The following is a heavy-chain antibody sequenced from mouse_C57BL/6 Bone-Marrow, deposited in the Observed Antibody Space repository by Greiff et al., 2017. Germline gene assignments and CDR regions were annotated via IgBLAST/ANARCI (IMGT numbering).Heavy chain of an antibody. V-gene: IGHV14-4*01. J-gene: IGHJ3*01. CDR3: TTVVFYGSSFPFAY. D-gene: IGHD1-1*01. CDR2: IDPENGDT. CDR1: GFNIKDDY. Sequence: VQLQQSGAELVRPGASVKLSCTASGFNIKDDYMHWVKQRPEQGLEWIGRIDPENGDTEYASKFQGTATITADTSSNTAYLQLSSLTSEDTAVYYCTTVVFYGSSFPFAYWGQGTLVTVSA.